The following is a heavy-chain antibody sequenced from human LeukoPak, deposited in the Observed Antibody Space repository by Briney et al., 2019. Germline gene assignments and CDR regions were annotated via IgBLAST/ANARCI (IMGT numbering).Heavy chain of an antibody. J-gene: IGHJ4*02. V-gene: IGHV5-51*01. Sequence: GVSLKISCKGSGYSFTSYWIAWVRQMPGKGLEWMGIVYPGDSDTRYSPSFQGQVTISADKSISTAYLQWSSLQASDTAMYYCARRRDTSMMNPLFHPFDYWGQGTLVTVSS. CDR1: GYSFTSYW. CDR3: ARRRDTSMMNPLFHPFDY. D-gene: IGHD5-18*01. CDR2: VYPGDSDT.